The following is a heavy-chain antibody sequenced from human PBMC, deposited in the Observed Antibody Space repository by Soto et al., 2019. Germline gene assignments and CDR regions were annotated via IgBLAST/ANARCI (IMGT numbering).Heavy chain of an antibody. J-gene: IGHJ4*02. V-gene: IGHV3-9*03. Sequence: DVQLAESGGGLVQPGRSLRLSCVASGFTFDDYAMHWVRQAPGKGLEWVSSISWNSGVIGYAESVKGRFTISRDNAKNSLYLLMNSLRAEDMALYYCVKGVYYDILTGFLNWGQGTPVTVSS. CDR1: GFTFDDYA. CDR2: ISWNSGVI. D-gene: IGHD3-9*01. CDR3: VKGVYYDILTGFLN.